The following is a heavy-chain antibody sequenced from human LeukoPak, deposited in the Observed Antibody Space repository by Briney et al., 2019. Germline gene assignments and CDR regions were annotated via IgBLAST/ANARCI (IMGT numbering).Heavy chain of an antibody. D-gene: IGHD6-19*01. CDR2: ISASGGTT. V-gene: IGHV3-23*01. CDR3: AKDRNGWPTNFDY. J-gene: IGHJ4*02. Sequence: AGGSLRLSCAASGFTFSTYAVNWVRQAPGKGLEWVSAISASGGTTYYADSVKGRFSISRDNSKNTLYLRMNSLRAEDTAVYYCAKDRNGWPTNFDYWGQGTLVTVSS. CDR1: GFTFSTYA.